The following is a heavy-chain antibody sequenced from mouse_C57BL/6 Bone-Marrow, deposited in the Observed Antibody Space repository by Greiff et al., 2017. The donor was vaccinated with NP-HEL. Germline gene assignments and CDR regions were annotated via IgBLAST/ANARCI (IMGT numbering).Heavy chain of an antibody. CDR2: IRNKANGYTT. V-gene: IGHV7-3*01. J-gene: IGHJ1*03. CDR1: GFTFTDYY. CDR3: ARSHGSSPYWYFDV. Sequence: EVQGVESGGGLVQPGGSLSLSCAASGFTFTDYYMSWVRQPPGKALEWLGFIRNKANGYTTEYSASVKGRFTISRDNSQSILYLQMNALRAEDSATYYCARSHGSSPYWYFDVWGTGTTVTVSS. D-gene: IGHD1-1*01.